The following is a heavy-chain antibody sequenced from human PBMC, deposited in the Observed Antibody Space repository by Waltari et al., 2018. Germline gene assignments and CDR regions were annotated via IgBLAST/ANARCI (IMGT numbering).Heavy chain of an antibody. V-gene: IGHV1-2*02. Sequence: QVQLVQSGAEVKKPGASVKVSCKASGYTFPGYYMHWVRPSPGQGLEWMGWINPNSGGTNYAQKFQGRVTMTRDTSISTAYMELSRLRSDDTAVYYCARADYGDYKGAFDIWGQGTMVTVSS. CDR3: ARADYGDYKGAFDI. J-gene: IGHJ3*02. CDR1: GYTFPGYY. CDR2: INPNSGGT. D-gene: IGHD4-17*01.